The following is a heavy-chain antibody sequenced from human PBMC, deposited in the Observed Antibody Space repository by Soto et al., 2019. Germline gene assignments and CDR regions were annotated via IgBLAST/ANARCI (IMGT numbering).Heavy chain of an antibody. D-gene: IGHD4-17*01. Sequence: QVHLVESGGGVVQPGRSLRLSCAASGFTFSSFGMHWVRQAPGKGLEWVAVISYDENSKYYAESVTDRFTISRDNSKNTLYLEMNSLRAEDTALYYCGKEGVGTTVGTSHGIGDFWGQGTLVTVSS. V-gene: IGHV3-30*18. CDR1: GFTFSSFG. J-gene: IGHJ4*02. CDR3: GKEGVGTTVGTSHGIGDF. CDR2: ISYDENSK.